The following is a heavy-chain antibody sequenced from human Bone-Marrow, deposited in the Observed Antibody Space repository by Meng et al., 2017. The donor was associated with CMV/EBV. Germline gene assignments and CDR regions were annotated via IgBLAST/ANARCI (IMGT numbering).Heavy chain of an antibody. Sequence: SETLSLTCTVSGGSISSYYWSWIRQPPGKGLEWIGSIYYSGSTYYNPSLKSRVTISVDTSKNQFSLKLSSVTAADTAVYYCARPVGYQLSYNWFDPWGQGTLVTVSS. CDR2: IYYSGST. V-gene: IGHV4-59*05. J-gene: IGHJ5*02. CDR3: ARPVGYQLSYNWFDP. D-gene: IGHD2-2*01. CDR1: GGSISSYY.